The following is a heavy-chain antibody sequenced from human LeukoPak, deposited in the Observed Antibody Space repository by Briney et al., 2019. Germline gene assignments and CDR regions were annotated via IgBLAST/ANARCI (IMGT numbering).Heavy chain of an antibody. D-gene: IGHD3-22*01. J-gene: IGHJ3*01. CDR3: ARDIHYYDSSGYPTSV. CDR1: GFTVSGNY. V-gene: IGHV3-53*01. Sequence: GGSLRLSCAVSGFTVSGNYMSWVRQAPGKGLEWDSLIYSGGTTYYADSVKGRFTISRDNAKNSLYLQMNSLRAEDTAVYYCARDIHYYDSSGYPTSVWGQGTMVTVSS. CDR2: IYSGGTT.